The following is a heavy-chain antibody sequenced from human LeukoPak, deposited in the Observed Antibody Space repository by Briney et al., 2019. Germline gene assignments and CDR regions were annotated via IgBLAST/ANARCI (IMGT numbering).Heavy chain of an antibody. D-gene: IGHD5-18*01. CDR2: IYYSGST. CDR1: GGSISGSTYY. Sequence: SETLSLTCTVSGGSISGSTYYWSWIRQYPGKGLEWIGYIYYSGSTYYNPSLMSRLTMSVDMSKNQFSLKLSSVTAADTAVYYCARDTADTAMANRFDPWGQGTLVTVSS. CDR3: ARDTADTAMANRFDP. J-gene: IGHJ5*02. V-gene: IGHV4-31*03.